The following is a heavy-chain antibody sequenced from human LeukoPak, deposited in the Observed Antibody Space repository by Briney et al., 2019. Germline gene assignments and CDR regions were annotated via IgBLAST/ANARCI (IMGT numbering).Heavy chain of an antibody. CDR2: IWSDGTNR. CDR3: ARDAQRGFDYSNSLKY. CDR1: GFIFSHHG. V-gene: IGHV3-33*01. Sequence: GGSLRFSCAASGFIFSHHGMHWVRQAPGKGLEWVAVIWSDGTNRFYVDSVKGRFTISRDNSQSTVFLQMNSLRVNDTAIYYCARDAQRGFDYSNSLKYWGHGTLVTVSS. J-gene: IGHJ4*01. D-gene: IGHD4-11*01.